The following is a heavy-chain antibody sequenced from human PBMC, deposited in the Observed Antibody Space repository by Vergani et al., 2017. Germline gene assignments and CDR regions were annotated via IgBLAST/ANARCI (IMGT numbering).Heavy chain of an antibody. Sequence: QVQLQESGPGLVKPSETLSLTCAVSGYSISSGYYWGWIRQPPGKGLEWIGSIYHSGSTYYNTSLKSRVSISVDTSKNQFSLKLSSVTAADTAVYYCARFDYGDYGYWGQGTLVTVSS. CDR2: IYHSGST. V-gene: IGHV4-38-2*01. J-gene: IGHJ4*02. CDR3: ARFDYGDYGY. CDR1: GYSISSGYY. D-gene: IGHD4-17*01.